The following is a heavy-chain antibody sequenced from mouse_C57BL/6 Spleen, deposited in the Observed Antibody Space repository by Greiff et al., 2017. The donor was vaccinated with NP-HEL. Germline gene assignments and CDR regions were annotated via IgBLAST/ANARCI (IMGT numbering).Heavy chain of an antibody. V-gene: IGHV1-61*01. J-gene: IGHJ2*01. CDR2: IYPSDSET. D-gene: IGHD2-4*01. Sequence: QVQLQQPGAELVRPGSSVKLSCKASGYTFTSYWMDWVKQRPGQGLEWIGNIYPSDSETHYNQKFKDKATLTVDKSSSTAYIQLNSLTSEDSAVYYCAREGLRPYFDYWGQGTTLTVSS. CDR3: AREGLRPYFDY. CDR1: GYTFTSYW.